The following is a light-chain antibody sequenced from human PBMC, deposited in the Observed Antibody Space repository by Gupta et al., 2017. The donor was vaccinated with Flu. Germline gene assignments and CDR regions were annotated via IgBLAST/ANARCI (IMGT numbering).Light chain of an antibody. V-gene: IGLV2-14*01. J-gene: IGLJ1*01. CDR3: SSETSTNNFYV. Sequence: QSALTQPASVSGSPGPSITISCTGTSSDVGRSDSVSWYQQHPGKAPKLIIYDVSNRPSGVASRFSGSKSGTTASLTIAGLEAEDETDYYCSSETSTNNFYVFGPGTKVTVL. CDR1: SSDVGRSDS. CDR2: DVS.